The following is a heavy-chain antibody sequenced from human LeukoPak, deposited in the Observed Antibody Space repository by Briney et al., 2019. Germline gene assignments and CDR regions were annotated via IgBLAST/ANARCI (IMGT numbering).Heavy chain of an antibody. Sequence: GGSLRLSCAASGFTFSRYWMHWVRQAPGKGVVWVSRINSDGSSTSYADSVKGRFTISRDNAKNTLYLQMNSLRAEDTAVYYCAREGYIAVAGIDYWGQGTLVTVSS. D-gene: IGHD6-19*01. CDR3: AREGYIAVAGIDY. V-gene: IGHV3-74*01. CDR1: GFTFSRYW. CDR2: INSDGSST. J-gene: IGHJ4*02.